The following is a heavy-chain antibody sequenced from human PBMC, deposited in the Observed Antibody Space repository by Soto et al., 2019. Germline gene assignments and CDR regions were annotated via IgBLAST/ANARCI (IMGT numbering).Heavy chain of an antibody. CDR3: ARYLVATIKWSYFDY. J-gene: IGHJ4*02. CDR2: IYYSGST. CDR1: GGSISSSSYY. D-gene: IGHD5-12*01. Sequence: LSLTCTVSGGSISSSSYYWGWIRQPPGKGLEWIGSIYYSGSTYYNPSLKSRVTISVDTSKNQFSLKLSSVTAADTAVYYCARYLVATIKWSYFDYWGQGTLVTVSS. V-gene: IGHV4-39*01.